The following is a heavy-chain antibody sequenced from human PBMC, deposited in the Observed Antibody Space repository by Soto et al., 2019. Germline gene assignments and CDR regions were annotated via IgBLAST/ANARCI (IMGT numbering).Heavy chain of an antibody. V-gene: IGHV4-59*08. CDR2: IYYSGST. CDR1: GGSISSYY. CDR3: ASPILLDSTNPNGMDV. Sequence: SETLSLTCTVSGGSISSYYWSWIRQPPGKGLEWIGYIYYSGSTNYNPSLKSRVTISVDTSKNQFSLKLSSVTAADTAVYYCASPILLDSTNPNGMDVWGQGTTVTVSS. J-gene: IGHJ6*02. D-gene: IGHD2-2*03.